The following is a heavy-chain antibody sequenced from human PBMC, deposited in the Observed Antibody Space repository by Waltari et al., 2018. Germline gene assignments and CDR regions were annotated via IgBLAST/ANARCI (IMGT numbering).Heavy chain of an antibody. J-gene: IGHJ4*02. D-gene: IGHD5-12*01. Sequence: QVQLQESAPGLVKPSDTLSHICTVSDFSSSSAYHWGWIRQHPGKGLEWIGSNFHSGKTYYNQSLKSRVTMSVDTSKNQFSLRLSSVTAADTAVYYCARDPIPGYAYRSDYWGQGTLVTVSS. V-gene: IGHV4-38-2*02. CDR2: NFHSGKT. CDR1: DFSSSSAYH. CDR3: ARDPIPGYAYRSDY.